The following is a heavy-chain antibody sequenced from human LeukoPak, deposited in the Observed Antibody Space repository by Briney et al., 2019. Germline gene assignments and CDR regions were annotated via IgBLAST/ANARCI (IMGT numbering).Heavy chain of an antibody. J-gene: IGHJ6*02. CDR2: IIPIFGTA. V-gene: IGHV1-69*13. D-gene: IGHD1-26*01. CDR1: GGTFSSYA. Sequence: SVEVSCKASGGTFSSYAISWVRQAPGQGLEWMGGIIPIFGTANYAQKFQGRVTITADESTSTAYMELSSLRSEDTAVYYCARSREEDYYYYGMDVWGQGTTVTVSS. CDR3: ARSREEDYYYYGMDV.